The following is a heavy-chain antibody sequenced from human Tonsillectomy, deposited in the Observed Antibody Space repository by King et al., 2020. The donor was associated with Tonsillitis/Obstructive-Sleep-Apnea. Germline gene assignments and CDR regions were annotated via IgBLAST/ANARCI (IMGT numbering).Heavy chain of an antibody. D-gene: IGHD2-15*01. J-gene: IGHJ3*02. CDR3: TTEVAVDAFDI. CDR2: IKSKTDGGTA. CDR1: GFTFSNAW. V-gene: IGHV3-15*01. Sequence: VQLVESGGGLVKPGGSLRLSCAASGFTFSNAWMSWVRQDPGKGLEWVGRIKSKTDGGTADYAAPVKGSFTISRDDSKNTVFMQMNSLKTEDTAVYYCTTEVAVDAFDIWGQGTMVTVSS.